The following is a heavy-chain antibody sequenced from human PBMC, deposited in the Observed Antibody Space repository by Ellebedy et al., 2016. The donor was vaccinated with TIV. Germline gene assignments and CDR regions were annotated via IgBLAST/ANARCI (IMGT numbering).Heavy chain of an antibody. CDR1: GFTFSDYS. D-gene: IGHD3-16*01. V-gene: IGHV3-48*02. CDR3: ARGFGGGRDGY. Sequence: GESLKISCSASGFTFSDYSMNCVRQAPGKGLECGSYISNSRSIIYYADSVKGRFTISRDNAKNSLYLQMNSLRDEDTAVYYCARGFGGGRDGYWGPGTLVTISS. CDR2: ISNSRSII. J-gene: IGHJ4*02.